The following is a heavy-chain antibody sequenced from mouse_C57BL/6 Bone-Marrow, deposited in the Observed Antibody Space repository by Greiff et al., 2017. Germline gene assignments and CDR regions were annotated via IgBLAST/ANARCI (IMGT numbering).Heavy chain of an antibody. Sequence: VQLQESGAELVRPGTSVKVSCKASGYAFTNYLIEWVKQRPGQGLEWIGVINPGSGGTNYNEKFKGKATLTADKSSSTAYMQLSSLPSEDSAVYFCARDGYYSYYFDYWGQGTTLTVSS. CDR2: INPGSGGT. CDR1: GYAFTNYL. V-gene: IGHV1-54*01. CDR3: ARDGYYSYYFDY. J-gene: IGHJ2*01. D-gene: IGHD2-3*01.